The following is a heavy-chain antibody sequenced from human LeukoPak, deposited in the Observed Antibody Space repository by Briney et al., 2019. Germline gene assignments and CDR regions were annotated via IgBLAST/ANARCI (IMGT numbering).Heavy chain of an antibody. CDR3: ARDWRSSGWYHFDY. CDR1: GFTFSSYA. CDR2: ISYDGSNR. D-gene: IGHD6-19*01. Sequence: GSLRLSCAASGFTFSSYAMQWVRQAPVKGLEWMAVISYDGSNRYYADSVKGRFTISRDNSKNTLYLQMNSLRAEDTAVYYCARDWRSSGWYHFDYWGQGTLVTVSS. J-gene: IGHJ4*02. V-gene: IGHV3-30-3*01.